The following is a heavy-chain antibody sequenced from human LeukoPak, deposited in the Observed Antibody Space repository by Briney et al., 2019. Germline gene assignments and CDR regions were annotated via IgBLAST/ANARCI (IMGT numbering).Heavy chain of an antibody. J-gene: IGHJ4*02. CDR3: AGRPRWPFDY. V-gene: IGHV4-59*01. CDR2: IYYTGST. CDR1: GGSISSYY. Sequence: PSETLSLTCTVSGGSISSYYWSWIRQPPGKGLEWIGYIYYTGSTNYNPSLKSRVTISVDTSKNQFSLKLSSVTAADTAVYYCAGRPRWPFDYWGQGTLVTVSS. D-gene: IGHD4-23*01.